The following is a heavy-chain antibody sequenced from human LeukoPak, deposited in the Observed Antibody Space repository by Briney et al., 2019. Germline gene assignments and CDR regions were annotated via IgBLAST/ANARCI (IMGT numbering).Heavy chain of an antibody. CDR1: GYTFTDYY. CDR2: INPNSGGT. J-gene: IGHJ6*03. D-gene: IGHD3-10*01. V-gene: IGHV1-2*02. CDR3: ARVKDRISMVRGVLSPQNYYYYYMDV. Sequence: ASVKVSCKASGYTFTDYYMHWVRQAPGQGLEWMGWINPNSGGTNYAQKFQGRVTMTRDTSISTAYMELSRLRSDDTAVYYCARVKDRISMVRGVLSPQNYYYYYMDVWGKGTTVVVSS.